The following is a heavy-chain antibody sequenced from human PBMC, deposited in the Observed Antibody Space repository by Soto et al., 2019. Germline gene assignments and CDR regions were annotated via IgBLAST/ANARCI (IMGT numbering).Heavy chain of an antibody. V-gene: IGHV3-30-3*01. CDR3: ARSPCSSTSCHPLDV. D-gene: IGHD2-2*01. J-gene: IGHJ6*02. Sequence: HPGGSLRLSCAASGFTFSSYAMHWVRQAPGKGLEWVAVISYDGSNRYYADSVKGRFTISRDNSKNTLYLQMNSLRAEDTAVYYCARSPCSSTSCHPLDVWGQGTTVTVSS. CDR2: ISYDGSNR. CDR1: GFTFSSYA.